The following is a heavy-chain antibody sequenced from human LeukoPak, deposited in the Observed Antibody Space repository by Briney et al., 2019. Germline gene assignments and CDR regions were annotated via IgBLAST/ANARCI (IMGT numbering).Heavy chain of an antibody. CDR3: ARDALIAAAGTGNY. Sequence: GGSLRLSCAASGFTVSSNYMSWVRQAPGKGLEWVSVIYSGGSTYYADSVKGRFTISRDNSKNTLYLQMNSLRAEDTAVYYCARDALIAAAGTGNYWGQGTLVTVSS. CDR1: GFTVSSNY. CDR2: IYSGGST. D-gene: IGHD6-13*01. V-gene: IGHV3-66*02. J-gene: IGHJ4*02.